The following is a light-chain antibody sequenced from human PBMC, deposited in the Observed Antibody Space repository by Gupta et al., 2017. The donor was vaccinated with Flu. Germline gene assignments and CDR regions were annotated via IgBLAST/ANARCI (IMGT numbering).Light chain of an antibody. Sequence: QSALPQPASVSGSPGQSITISCTGTSSDVGSYNRVSWYQQPPGTAPKLMISEFSNRPSGVPDRFSGSKSGNTASLTISGLQAEDEADYYCSSYTSSNTWVFGGGTKLTVL. V-gene: IGLV2-18*02. J-gene: IGLJ3*02. CDR1: SSDVGSYNR. CDR3: SSYTSSNTWV. CDR2: EFS.